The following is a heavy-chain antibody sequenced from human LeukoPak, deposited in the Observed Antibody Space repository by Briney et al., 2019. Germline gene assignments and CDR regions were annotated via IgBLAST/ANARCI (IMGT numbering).Heavy chain of an antibody. V-gene: IGHV1-69*05. CDR1: GDTVSSYA. Sequence: SVKVSCRTTGDTVSSYAISWMRQAPGLGLDWMGRIIPIFGTAYYAQKFQGRVKITTDESTSTAYMELSSLRSEDTAVYYCARDWSVAFDSSGYYFWGQGKMVTVSS. CDR3: ARDWSVAFDSSGYYF. D-gene: IGHD3-22*01. CDR2: IIPIFGTA. J-gene: IGHJ3*01.